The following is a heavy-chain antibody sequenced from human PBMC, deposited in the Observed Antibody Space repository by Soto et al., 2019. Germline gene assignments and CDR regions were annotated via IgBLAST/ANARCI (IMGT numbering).Heavy chain of an antibody. CDR1: GFTFSSYA. J-gene: IGHJ4*02. Sequence: GGSLRLSCAASGFTFSSYAMSWVRQAPGKGLEWVSAISGSGGSTYYADSVKGRFTISRDNSKNTLYLQMNSLRAEDTAVYYCAKLMGRSAAAGHPFDYWGQGTLVTVSS. CDR3: AKLMGRSAAAGHPFDY. D-gene: IGHD6-13*01. V-gene: IGHV3-23*01. CDR2: ISGSGGST.